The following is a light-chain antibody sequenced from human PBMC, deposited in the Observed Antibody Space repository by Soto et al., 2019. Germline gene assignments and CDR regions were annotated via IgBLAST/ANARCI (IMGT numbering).Light chain of an antibody. V-gene: IGKV1-9*01. CDR3: QQLNSYPIT. J-gene: IGKJ5*01. Sequence: IQLTQSTSSLSASVGDRFTITFLASQGISSYLALYQQKPGKAPKLLIYAASTLQSGVPSRFSGSGSGTDFTLTISSLQPEDFATYYCQQLNSYPITFGQRTLPE. CDR2: AAS. CDR1: QGISSY.